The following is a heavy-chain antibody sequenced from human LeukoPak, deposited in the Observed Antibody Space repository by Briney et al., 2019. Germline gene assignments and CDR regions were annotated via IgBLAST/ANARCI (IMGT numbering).Heavy chain of an antibody. V-gene: IGHV1-2*02. CDR2: INPNSGGT. J-gene: IGHJ4*02. CDR3: ARERIAIFGADY. Sequence: ASVKVSCKASGYTFTGYYMHWVRQAPGQGLEWMGWINPNSGGTNYAQKFQGRVTMTRDTFISTAYMELSRLRSDDTAVYYCARERIAIFGADYWGQGTLVTVSS. CDR1: GYTFTGYY. D-gene: IGHD3-3*01.